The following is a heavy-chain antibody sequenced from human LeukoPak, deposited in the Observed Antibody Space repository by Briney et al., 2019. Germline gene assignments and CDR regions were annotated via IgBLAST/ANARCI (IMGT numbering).Heavy chain of an antibody. V-gene: IGHV4-34*01. J-gene: IGHJ2*01. CDR1: GGSFSGYY. CDR3: ARLMDTAMVPWYFDL. Sequence: SETLSLTCAVYGGSFSGYYWSWIRQPPRKGLEWVGEINHSGSINYNPSLKSRVTISVDTSKNQFSLKLSSVTAADTAVYYCARLMDTAMVPWYFDLWGRGTLVTVSS. D-gene: IGHD5-18*01. CDR2: INHSGSI.